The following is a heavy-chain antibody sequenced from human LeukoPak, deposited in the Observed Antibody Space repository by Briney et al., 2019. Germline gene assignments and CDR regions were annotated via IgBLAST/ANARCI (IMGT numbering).Heavy chain of an antibody. V-gene: IGHV3-7*01. J-gene: IGHJ3*02. CDR2: MNQDGSKT. CDR1: GFTFATSW. Sequence: GGSLRLSCAASGFTFATSWMTWVHQAPGKGLEWVALMNQDGSKTLFVGSVKGRFAISRDNGKNSLYLQMDGLRAEDTAVYFCTRDPSHGALDIWGQGTTVTVSS. CDR3: TRDPSHGALDI.